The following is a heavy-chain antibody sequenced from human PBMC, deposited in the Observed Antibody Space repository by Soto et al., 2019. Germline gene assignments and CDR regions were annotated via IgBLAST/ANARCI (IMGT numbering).Heavy chain of an antibody. CDR2: IYATGTT. Sequence: LSLTCTVSGASLSGFYWSWIRKSAGKGLEWIGRIYATGTTDYNPSLKSRVMMSVDTSKNQFSLKLSSVTAADTAVYYCARDEGSMITCGGVIAIQRGAFDIWGQGTMVTVSS. CDR1: GASLSGFY. D-gene: IGHD3-16*02. J-gene: IGHJ3*02. CDR3: ARDEGSMITCGGVIAIQRGAFDI. V-gene: IGHV4-4*07.